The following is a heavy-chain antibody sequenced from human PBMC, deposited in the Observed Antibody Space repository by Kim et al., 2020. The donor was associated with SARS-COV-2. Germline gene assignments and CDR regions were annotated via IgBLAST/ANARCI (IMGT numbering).Heavy chain of an antibody. CDR1: GGTFSSYA. Sequence: SVKVSCKASGGTFSSYAISWVRQAPGQGLEWMGGIIPIFGTANYAQKFQGRVTITADESTSTAYMELSSLRSEDTAVYYCASGVGGPRAYNHGMDVWGQGTTVRDSS. CDR3: ASGVGGPRAYNHGMDV. D-gene: IGHD1-26*01. J-gene: IGHJ6*02. V-gene: IGHV1-69*13. CDR2: IIPIFGTA.